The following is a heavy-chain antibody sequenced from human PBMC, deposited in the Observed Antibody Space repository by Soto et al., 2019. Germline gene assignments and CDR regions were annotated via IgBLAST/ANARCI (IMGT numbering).Heavy chain of an antibody. CDR3: ASTHXFGAIFGVAPYHFDY. J-gene: IGHJ4*02. Sequence: SETLSLTCAVYGVSFSGYYWRWIRQPPGKGLEWIGEINHSGSTNYNPSLKSRVTISADTSKNQFSLKLNAVTAADTAVYYCASTHXFGAIFGVAPYHFDYWGQGTLVTVSS. CDR1: GVSFSGYY. CDR2: INHSGST. V-gene: IGHV4-34*01. D-gene: IGHD3-3*01.